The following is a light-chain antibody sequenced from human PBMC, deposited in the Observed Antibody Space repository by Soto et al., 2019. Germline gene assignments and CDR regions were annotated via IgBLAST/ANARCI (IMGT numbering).Light chain of an antibody. CDR1: QSVSTN. CDR3: QQYNIWPRT. CDR2: GAS. Sequence: EIVMTQSPATLSVSPVGRATLSCMASQSVSTNLAWYQHKPGQAPRLLISGASTRATGLPARFSGSGSGTDFTLTISSLQSEDFAVYYCQQYNIWPRTFGQGTKVDIK. V-gene: IGKV3-15*01. J-gene: IGKJ1*01.